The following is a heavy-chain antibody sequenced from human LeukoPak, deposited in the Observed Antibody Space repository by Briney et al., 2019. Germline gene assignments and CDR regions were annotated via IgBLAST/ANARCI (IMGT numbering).Heavy chain of an antibody. J-gene: IGHJ4*02. CDR3: AKRSGSGSQEYFDY. Sequence: GGSLRLSCVISGFTFSRYAVHWVRQAPGKGLEWVSGIGVSDASTYYADSVKGRFIVSRDTSKNTLYLQMNSLRAEDTAMYYCAKRSGSGSQEYFDYWGQGTVVTVS. CDR2: IGVSDAST. V-gene: IGHV3-23*01. CDR1: GFTFSRYA. D-gene: IGHD3-10*01.